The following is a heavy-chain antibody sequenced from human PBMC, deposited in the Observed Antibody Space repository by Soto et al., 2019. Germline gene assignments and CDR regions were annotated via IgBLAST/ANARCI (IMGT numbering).Heavy chain of an antibody. CDR3: ARAARHCSSTSCYTPFDY. CDR2: IDWDDDK. V-gene: IGHV2-70*01. CDR1: GFSLSTSGMC. D-gene: IGHD2-2*02. J-gene: IGHJ4*02. Sequence: SGPTLVNPTQPLTLTCTFSGFSLSTSGMCVSWIRQPPGKALEWLALIDWDDDKYYSTSLKTRLTISKDTSKNQVVLTMTNMDPVDTATYYCARAARHCSSTSCYTPFDYWAQGTLVTVSS.